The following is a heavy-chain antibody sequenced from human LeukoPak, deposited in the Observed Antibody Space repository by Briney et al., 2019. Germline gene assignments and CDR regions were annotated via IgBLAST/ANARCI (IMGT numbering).Heavy chain of an antibody. CDR2: IYYSGST. Sequence: PSETLSLTCTVSGGSISSYYWSWIRQPPGKGLEWIGYIYYSGSTNYNPSLKSRVTISVDTSKNQSSLKLSSVTAADTAVYYCARHTVWAGYYYYYGMDVWGQGTTVTVSS. CDR1: GGSISSYY. V-gene: IGHV4-59*08. J-gene: IGHJ6*02. D-gene: IGHD4-11*01. CDR3: ARHTVWAGYYYYYGMDV.